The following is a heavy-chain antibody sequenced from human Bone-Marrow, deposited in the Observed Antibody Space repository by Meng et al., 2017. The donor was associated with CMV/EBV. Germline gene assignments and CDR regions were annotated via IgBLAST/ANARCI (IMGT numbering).Heavy chain of an antibody. CDR1: FRWYS. J-gene: IGHJ5*02. Sequence: FRWYSLTSVPQAPGKGLECVSSISSSSSYIYYADSVKGRFTISRDNAKNSLSLQMNSLRAEDTAVYYCARELRDYDFWSGYSTGFDPWGQGTLVTVSS. V-gene: IGHV3-21*01. CDR2: ISSSSSYI. D-gene: IGHD3-3*01. CDR3: ARELRDYDFWSGYSTGFDP.